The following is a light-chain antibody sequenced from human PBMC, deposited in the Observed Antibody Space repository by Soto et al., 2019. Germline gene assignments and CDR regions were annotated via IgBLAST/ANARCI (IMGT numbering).Light chain of an antibody. CDR1: GDDIGAYDY. J-gene: IGLJ2*01. CDR3: NSYTNSSAVV. V-gene: IGLV2-14*01. Sequence: QSALTQPASVSGSPGQSITISCAGTGDDIGAYDYVSWYQQHPGNAPKLLVYEVTNRPSGVSDRFSGSKSGNTASLTISGLQAEDEADYYCNSYTNSSAVVFGGGTKLTVL. CDR2: EVT.